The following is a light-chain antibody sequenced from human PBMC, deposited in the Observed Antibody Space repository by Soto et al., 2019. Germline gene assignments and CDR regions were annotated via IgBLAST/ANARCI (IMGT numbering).Light chain of an antibody. CDR2: GAS. J-gene: IGKJ2*01. CDR1: QSINIY. Sequence: IQMTQSPSSLSASVGDRVTVTCRASQSINIYLNWYQQKPGKAPTLLIYGASSLQSVVPSRFSGGGSRTDFTLTISSLQPEDFATCYCPQSYRSPYTFGQRTKLQIK. CDR3: PQSYRSPYT. V-gene: IGKV1-39*01.